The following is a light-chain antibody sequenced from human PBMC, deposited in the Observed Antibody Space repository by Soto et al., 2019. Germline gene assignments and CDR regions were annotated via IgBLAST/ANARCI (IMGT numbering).Light chain of an antibody. CDR2: VAS. J-gene: IGKJ4*01. CDR3: QQYDTSPPRT. V-gene: IGKV3-20*01. Sequence: EIVLTQSPGTLSLSPGDRATLSCRASQSVTSNYLAWYQQQPGQAPRLLLYVASRRTIGITARFSGSGSGTDFTLTISRLEHEDFAVYYCQQYDTSPPRTFGGGTKVEIK. CDR1: QSVTSNY.